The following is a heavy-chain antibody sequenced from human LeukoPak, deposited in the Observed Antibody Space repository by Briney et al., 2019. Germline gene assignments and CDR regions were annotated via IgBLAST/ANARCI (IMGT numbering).Heavy chain of an antibody. J-gene: IGHJ4*02. CDR2: ISFDGAIE. D-gene: IGHD1-26*01. V-gene: IGHV3-30*18. CDR1: GFIFNTHG. CDR3: AKDRGSYVLDS. Sequence: GGSLRLSCVASGFIFNTHGMHWVRQAPGKGLEWVVFISFDGAIEDYVDSVKGRFTISRDNSKDMLYLQMDSLRAVDTAVYYCAKDRGSYVLDSWGQGSLVIVSA.